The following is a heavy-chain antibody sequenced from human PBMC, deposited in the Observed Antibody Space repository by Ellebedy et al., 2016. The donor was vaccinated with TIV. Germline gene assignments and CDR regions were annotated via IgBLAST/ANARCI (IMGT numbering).Heavy chain of an antibody. CDR1: GFNFGSYW. D-gene: IGHD4-17*01. CDR3: ARRASYGDYAVQVNPWFDP. J-gene: IGHJ5*02. V-gene: IGHV3-7*01. CDR2: IRQEGDEI. Sequence: GESLKISCAASGFNFGSYWMTWVRQAPGKGLEWVAKIRQEGDEIYYVESVKGRFTIPRDNAKNSLFLQMNSLRVEDTAVYYCARRASYGDYAVQVNPWFDPWGQGTLVTVSS.